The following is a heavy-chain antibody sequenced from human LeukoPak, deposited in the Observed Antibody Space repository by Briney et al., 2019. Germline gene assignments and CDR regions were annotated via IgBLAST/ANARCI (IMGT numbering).Heavy chain of an antibody. CDR3: ARAMYSSGRTLDY. CDR2: ISYDGSNK. Sequence: PGGSLRLSCAASGFTFSSYGMHWVRQAPGMGLEWVAVISYDGSNKYYADSVKGRFAISRDNSKNTLYLEMNSLRVEDTAVYYCARAMYSSGRTLDYWGQGTLVTVSS. CDR1: GFTFSSYG. J-gene: IGHJ4*02. V-gene: IGHV3-30*03. D-gene: IGHD6-19*01.